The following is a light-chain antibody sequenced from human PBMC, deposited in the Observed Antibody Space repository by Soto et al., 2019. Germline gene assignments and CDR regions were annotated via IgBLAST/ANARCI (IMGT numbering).Light chain of an antibody. CDR3: QSYDSSLSGWV. CDR2: GNS. Sequence: QSVLTQPPSVSGAPGQRVTISCTGSSSNIGAGYDVHWYQQLPGTAPKLLIYGNSNRPSGVPDRFSGSKSGTSASLAITGLQAEDEAEYYCQSYDSSLSGWVFGGGTKLT. V-gene: IGLV1-40*01. CDR1: SSNIGAGYD. J-gene: IGLJ3*02.